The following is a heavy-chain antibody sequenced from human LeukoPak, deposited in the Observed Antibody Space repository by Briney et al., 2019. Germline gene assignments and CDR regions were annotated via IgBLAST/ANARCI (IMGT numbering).Heavy chain of an antibody. CDR3: TTGRGYMSGVDS. D-gene: IGHD5-18*01. V-gene: IGHV3-15*01. CDR1: GFTLRNAW. J-gene: IGHJ3*02. CDR2: IKSKTDGWTT. Sequence: PGGSLRLSCAASGFTLRNAWMCWVRQAPGKGLEWVGRIKSKTDGWTTDYAAPVKGRFTISRDDSKNTLYLQVNSLKTEDTAVYYCTTGRGYMSGVDSWVQGTMVSVSS.